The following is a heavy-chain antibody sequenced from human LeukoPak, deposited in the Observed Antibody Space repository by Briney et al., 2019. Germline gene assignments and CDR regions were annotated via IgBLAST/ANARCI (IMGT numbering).Heavy chain of an antibody. CDR2: IHHSGST. D-gene: IGHD3-16*02. V-gene: IGHV4-38-2*02. CDR1: GYSISSGYY. CDR3: ARPLSVTFGGVIDPWFDP. Sequence: SETLSLTCIVSGYSISSGYYWGWIRPPPGKGLEWIGMIHHSGSTYYNPSLKSRVTISGDTSKNQFSLKLISVTAADTAVYYCARPLSVTFGGVIDPWFDPWGQGTLVTVSS. J-gene: IGHJ5*02.